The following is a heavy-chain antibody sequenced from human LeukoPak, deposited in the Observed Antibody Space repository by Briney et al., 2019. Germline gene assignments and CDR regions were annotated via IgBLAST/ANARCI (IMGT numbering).Heavy chain of an antibody. Sequence: GASVKVSCKASGYTFTDYSMHWVRQAPGQGLEWMGWISPNSGSTNSAQKFQGRATMTRDTSINTAYMELSSLRSDDTAVYCCARDYFGSGRYSPFYPWGQGTLITVSS. J-gene: IGHJ5*02. CDR1: GYTFTDYS. V-gene: IGHV1-2*02. CDR2: ISPNSGST. D-gene: IGHD3-10*01. CDR3: ARDYFGSGRYSPFYP.